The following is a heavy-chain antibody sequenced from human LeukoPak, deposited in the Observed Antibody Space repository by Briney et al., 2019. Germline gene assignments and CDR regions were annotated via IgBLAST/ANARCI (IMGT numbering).Heavy chain of an antibody. Sequence: GGSLRLSCAASGFTFSSYSMNWVRQAPGKGLEWVSSISSSSSYIYYADSVKGRFTISRDNAKNSLYLQMNSLRAEDTAVYYCARGRDGYNLRFSFDYWGQGTLVTVSS. V-gene: IGHV3-21*01. J-gene: IGHJ4*02. CDR3: ARGRDGYNLRFSFDY. CDR1: GFTFSSYS. CDR2: ISSSSSYI. D-gene: IGHD3-16*01.